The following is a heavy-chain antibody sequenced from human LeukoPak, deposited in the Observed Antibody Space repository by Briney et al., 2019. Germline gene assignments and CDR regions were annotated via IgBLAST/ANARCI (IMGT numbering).Heavy chain of an antibody. Sequence: SETLSLTCAVYGGSFSGYYWSWIRQPPGKGLEWIGEINHSGSTNYNPSLKSRVTISADTSKNQFSLKLSSVTAADTAVYYCARERYYDFWSGRWYFDLWGRGTLATVSS. D-gene: IGHD3-3*01. CDR1: GGSFSGYY. CDR2: INHSGST. CDR3: ARERYYDFWSGRWYFDL. J-gene: IGHJ2*01. V-gene: IGHV4-34*01.